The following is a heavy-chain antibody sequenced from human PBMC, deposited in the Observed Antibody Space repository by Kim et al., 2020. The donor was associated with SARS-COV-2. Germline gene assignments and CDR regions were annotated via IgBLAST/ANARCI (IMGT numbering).Heavy chain of an antibody. CDR3: AREGLGVDTAMYFDY. J-gene: IGHJ4*02. Sequence: SETLSLTCTVSGGSISSYYWSWIRQPPGKGLEWIGYIYYSGSTNYNPSLKSRVTISVDTSKNQFSLKLSSVTAADTAVYYCAREGLGVDTAMYFDYWGQGTLVTVSS. CDR1: GGSISSYY. CDR2: IYYSGST. V-gene: IGHV4-59*01. D-gene: IGHD5-18*01.